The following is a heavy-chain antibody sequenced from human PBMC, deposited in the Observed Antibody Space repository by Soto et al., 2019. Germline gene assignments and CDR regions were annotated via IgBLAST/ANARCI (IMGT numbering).Heavy chain of an antibody. CDR2: ISGSGGST. CDR3: AKDWLAILWPAPRDAFDI. D-gene: IGHD3-10*01. V-gene: IGHV3-23*01. J-gene: IGHJ3*02. CDR1: GFTFSSYA. Sequence: PGGSLRLSCAASGFTFSSYAMSWVRQAPGKGLEWVSAISGSGGSTYYADSVKGRFTISRDNSKNTLYLQMNSLRAEDTAVYYCAKDWLAILWPAPRDAFDIWGQGTMVTVSS.